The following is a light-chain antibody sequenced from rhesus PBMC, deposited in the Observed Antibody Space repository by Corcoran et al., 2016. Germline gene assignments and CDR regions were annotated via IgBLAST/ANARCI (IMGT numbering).Light chain of an antibody. J-gene: IGKJ1*01. CDR2: AAS. V-gene: IGKV1-18*01. CDR1: QGFSNW. CDR3: HQHNNNPLT. Sequence: DIQMTQSPSSLSASVGDRVTISCQASQGFSNWLAWYQQKPGKAPKLLMYAASSLQSGDPSRCSVTGSGTEFTITITSLPPEDFSTYYCHQHNNNPLTFGQGTKVEIK.